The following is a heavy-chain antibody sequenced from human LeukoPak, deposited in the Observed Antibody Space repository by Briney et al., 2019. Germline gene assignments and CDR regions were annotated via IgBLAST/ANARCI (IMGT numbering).Heavy chain of an antibody. Sequence: PSETLSLTCTVSGGSISSGDYYWSWIRQPPGKGLEWIGYIYYSGSTNYNPSLKSRVTISVDTSKNQFSLKLSSVTAADTAVYYCARLRAAAGRMPDYWGQGTLVTVSS. D-gene: IGHD6-13*01. J-gene: IGHJ4*02. CDR1: GGSISSGDYY. CDR3: ARLRAAAGRMPDY. CDR2: IYYSGST. V-gene: IGHV4-61*08.